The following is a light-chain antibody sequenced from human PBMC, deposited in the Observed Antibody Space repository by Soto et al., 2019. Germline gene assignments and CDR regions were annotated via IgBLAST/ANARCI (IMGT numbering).Light chain of an antibody. CDR1: SSDVGSYNL. Sequence: QSALTQPASVSGSPGQSITISCAGTSSDVGSYNLVSWYQQHPGKAPKLMIYEGSKRPSGVSNRFSGAKSGNTASLTIPGVQEEDEADYYCCSNAGRVVFGGGTKLTVL. CDR2: EGS. V-gene: IGLV2-23*01. CDR3: CSNAGRVV. J-gene: IGLJ2*01.